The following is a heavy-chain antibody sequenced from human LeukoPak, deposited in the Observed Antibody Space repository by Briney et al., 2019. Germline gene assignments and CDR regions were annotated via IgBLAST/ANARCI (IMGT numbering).Heavy chain of an antibody. CDR3: GRVSAAAGTRQFDY. Sequence: PSETLSLTCALSGGSFGDYHWSWIRQPPGKGLEWIGEIHQRGVTTYNPSLKSRVTLSIDASKRQFSVKLTSVTAADTAVYFCGRVSAAAGTRQFDYWGQGTLVTVSS. D-gene: IGHD6-13*01. CDR2: IHQRGVT. V-gene: IGHV4-34*01. CDR1: GGSFGDYH. J-gene: IGHJ4*02.